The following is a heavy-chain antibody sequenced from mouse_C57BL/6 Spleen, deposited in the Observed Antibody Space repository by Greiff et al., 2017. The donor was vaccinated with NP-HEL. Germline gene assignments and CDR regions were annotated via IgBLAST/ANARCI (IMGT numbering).Heavy chain of an antibody. V-gene: IGHV3-6*01. D-gene: IGHD2-2*01. CDR3: ARAVTTDFDY. Sequence: EVKLQESGPGLVKPSQSLSLTCSVTGYSITSGYYWNWIRQFPGNKLEWMGYISYDGSNNYNPSLKNRISITRDTSKNQFFLKLNSVTTEDTATYYCARAVTTDFDYWGQGTTLTVSS. CDR2: ISYDGSN. J-gene: IGHJ2*01. CDR1: GYSITSGYY.